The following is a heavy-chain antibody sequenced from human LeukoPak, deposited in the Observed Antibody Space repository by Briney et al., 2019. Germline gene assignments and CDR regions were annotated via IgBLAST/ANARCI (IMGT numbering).Heavy chain of an antibody. V-gene: IGHV1-2*02. CDR1: GYTFTGYY. CDR2: INPNSGGT. D-gene: IGHD3-10*01. CDR3: ATPYTGDYYYYMDV. J-gene: IGHJ6*03. Sequence: GASVKVSCKASGYTFTGYYMHGVGQAPGQGREWMGWINPNSGGTNYAQKFQGGVTITRDRSISTAYMELSSLRSHDTAVYYCATPYTGDYYYYMDVWGKGTTVTVSS.